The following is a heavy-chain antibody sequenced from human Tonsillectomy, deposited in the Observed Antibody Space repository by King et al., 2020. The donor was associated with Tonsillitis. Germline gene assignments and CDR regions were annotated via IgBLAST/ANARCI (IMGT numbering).Heavy chain of an antibody. J-gene: IGHJ4*02. V-gene: IGHV3-21*01. Sequence: VQLVESGGGLVKPGGSLRLSCAASGFTFSSYSMNWVRQAPGKGLEWVSSISSSSSYIYYAVSVKGRFTISRDNAKNSLYLQMNSLRAEDTAVYYCARVIAVADVDWGQGTLVTVSS. CDR3: ARVIAVADVD. CDR2: ISSSSSYI. D-gene: IGHD6-19*01. CDR1: GFTFSSYS.